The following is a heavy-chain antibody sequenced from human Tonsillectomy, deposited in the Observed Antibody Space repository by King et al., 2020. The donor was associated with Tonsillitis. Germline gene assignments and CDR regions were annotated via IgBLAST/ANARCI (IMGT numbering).Heavy chain of an antibody. D-gene: IGHD3-22*01. CDR3: ARDFYDTSGYRGYFEY. CDR1: GGSISRNY. V-gene: IGHV4-59*01. Sequence: QLQESGPGLVKPSETLSLTCTVSGGSISRNYWSWVRQPPGRGLAWLVYIYSSGSTEYNPSLRSRVTISVDTSKNQFSLNLSSVTAADTAVYYCARDFYDTSGYRGYFEYWGQGALVTVSS. CDR2: IYSSGST. J-gene: IGHJ4*02.